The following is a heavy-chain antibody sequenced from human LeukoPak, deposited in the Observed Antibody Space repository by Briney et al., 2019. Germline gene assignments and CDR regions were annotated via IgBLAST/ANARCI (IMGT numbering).Heavy chain of an antibody. CDR3: ARGVLPDY. CDR2: IYHSGST. J-gene: IGHJ4*02. V-gene: IGHV4-59*02. D-gene: IGHD2-15*01. CDR1: GGSVSSHS. Sequence: SETLSLTCTVSGGSVSSHSWSWVRQSPGRGLEWIGYIYHSGSTNYNPSLKSRLTISVDTSKNQFSLKLSSVTAADTAVYYCARGVLPDYWGQGTLVTVSS.